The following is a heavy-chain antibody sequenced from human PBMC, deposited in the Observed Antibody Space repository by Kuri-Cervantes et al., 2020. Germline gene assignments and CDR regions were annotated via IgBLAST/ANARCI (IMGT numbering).Heavy chain of an antibody. CDR1: RFTFSRYG. CDR2: IWYDGSNK. J-gene: IGHJ6*03. CDR3: VRENTMIVDDYYYMDV. V-gene: IGHV3-33*08. D-gene: IGHD3-22*01. Sequence: GESLKISCVASRFTFSRYGVHWVCQAPGKGLEWVAGIWYDGSNKDNVDSVKGRSTISRDYSKNMLSLRMNSLRAEDTAVYYCVRENTMIVDDYYYMDVWGKGTTVTVSS.